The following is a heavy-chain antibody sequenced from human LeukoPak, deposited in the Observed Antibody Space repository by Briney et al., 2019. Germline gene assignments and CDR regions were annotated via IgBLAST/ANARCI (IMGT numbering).Heavy chain of an antibody. J-gene: IGHJ4*02. CDR3: AKGRGGSYYFDY. CDR2: FGFSGNT. CDR1: GFTFSSYA. D-gene: IGHD1-26*01. Sequence: GGSLRLSCVASGFTFSSYAMSWVRQAPGKGLEWVSSFGFSGNTYYADSVKGRFTISRDNSKNTLYLQMNSLRAEDTAVYYCAKGRGGSYYFDYWGQGTLVTVSS. V-gene: IGHV3-23*01.